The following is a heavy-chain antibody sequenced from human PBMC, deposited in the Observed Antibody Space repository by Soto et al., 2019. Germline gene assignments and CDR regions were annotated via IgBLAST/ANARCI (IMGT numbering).Heavy chain of an antibody. D-gene: IGHD3-3*01. V-gene: IGHV4-31*03. CDR1: GGSFSGGGYY. Sequence: QVQLQESGPGLVKPSQTLSLTCTVSGGSFSGGGYYWSWIRQHPGKGLEWMGYISYSGNTKYKPSLQSRITISVDTSENQFSLRLTSVTAADTAIYFCARTSIFGVVLNAFHIWGQGTLVTVSS. CDR3: ARTSIFGVVLNAFHI. CDR2: ISYSGNT. J-gene: IGHJ3*02.